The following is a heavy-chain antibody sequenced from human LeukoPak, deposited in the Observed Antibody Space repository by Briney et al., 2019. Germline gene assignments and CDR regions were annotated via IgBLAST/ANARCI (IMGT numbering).Heavy chain of an antibody. CDR3: ARDTFGTSRPSDY. J-gene: IGHJ4*02. CDR2: INAGNGNT. D-gene: IGHD2-2*01. CDR1: GYIFTSYT. V-gene: IGHV1-3*01. Sequence: ASVKVSCEASGYIFTSYTVHWVRQAPGQRLEWMGWINAGNGNTKYSQKFQGRVTITRDTSASTAYMELSSLRSEDTAVYYCARDTFGTSRPSDYWGQGTLVTVSS.